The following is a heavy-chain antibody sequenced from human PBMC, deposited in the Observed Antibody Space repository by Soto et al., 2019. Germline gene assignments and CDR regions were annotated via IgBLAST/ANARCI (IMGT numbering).Heavy chain of an antibody. V-gene: IGHV4-59*08. CDR3: ARRDGSGSYSDAFDI. CDR1: GGSISSYY. D-gene: IGHD3-10*01. J-gene: IGHJ3*02. CDR2: IYYSGST. Sequence: QVQLQESGPGLVKPSETLSLTCTVSGGSISSYYWSWIRQPPGKGLEWIGYIYYSGSTNYNPSLKSRVTISVDTSKNQFSLKLSSVTAADTAVYYCARRDGSGSYSDAFDIWGQGTMVTVSS.